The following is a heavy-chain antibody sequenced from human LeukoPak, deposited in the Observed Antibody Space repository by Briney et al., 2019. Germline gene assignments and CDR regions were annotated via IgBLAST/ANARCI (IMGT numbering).Heavy chain of an antibody. J-gene: IGHJ4*02. CDR3: ARSSRLVINYFDY. V-gene: IGHV1-18*01. D-gene: IGHD3-9*01. CDR2: ISAYNGNT. Sequence: ASVKVSCKASGYTFTSYGIIGLRQAPGQGREGMGWISAYNGNTNYAQKLQGRVTMTTDTSTSTAYMELRSLRSDATAVYYCARSSRLVINYFDYWGPGTLVTVSS. CDR1: GYTFTSYG.